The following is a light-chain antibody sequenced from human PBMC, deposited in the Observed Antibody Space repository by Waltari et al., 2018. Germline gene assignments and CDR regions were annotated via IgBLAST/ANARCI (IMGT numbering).Light chain of an antibody. CDR1: QRVKTN. CDR2: GAS. CDR3: HHYNDWPPGT. J-gene: IGKJ2*02. V-gene: IGKV3-15*01. Sequence: ARQRVKTNVAWYQQQPGQAPRLLIYGASKRATGIPARFSGTGSGTEFTLTISSLQSEDFAVYFCHHYNDWPPGTFGQGTKLDSK.